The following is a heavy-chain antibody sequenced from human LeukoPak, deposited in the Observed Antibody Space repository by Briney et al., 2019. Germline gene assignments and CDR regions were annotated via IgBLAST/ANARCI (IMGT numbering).Heavy chain of an antibody. CDR3: ARHPYTSSSNSDY. CDR1: GYFFTSYW. CDR2: IYPGDSDT. Sequence: GESLKISRKGSGYFFTSYWIGWVRQTPGKGLEWMGIIYPGDSDTRYSPSFQGQVTISADKSISTAYLQWSSLKASDTAMYYCARHPYTSSSNSDYWGQGTLVTVSS. V-gene: IGHV5-51*01. D-gene: IGHD6-6*01. J-gene: IGHJ4*02.